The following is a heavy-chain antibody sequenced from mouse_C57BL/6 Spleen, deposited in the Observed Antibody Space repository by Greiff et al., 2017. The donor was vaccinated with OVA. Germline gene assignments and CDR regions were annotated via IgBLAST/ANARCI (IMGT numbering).Heavy chain of an antibody. D-gene: IGHD1-1*01. CDR3: ARRYGSSFFDY. Sequence: EVHLVESGGDLVKPGGSLKLSCAASGFTFSSYGMSWVRQTPDKRLEWVATISSGGSYTYYPDSVQGRFTISRDNAKNTLYLQMSSLKSEDTAMYYCARRYGSSFFDYWGQGTTLTVSS. CDR2: ISSGGSYT. V-gene: IGHV5-6*01. J-gene: IGHJ2*01. CDR1: GFTFSSYG.